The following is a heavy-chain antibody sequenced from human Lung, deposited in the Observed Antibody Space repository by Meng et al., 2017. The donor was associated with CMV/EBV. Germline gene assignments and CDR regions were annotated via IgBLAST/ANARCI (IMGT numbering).Heavy chain of an antibody. CDR3: TTDRR. CDR1: GFTFSDAW. CDR2: VKSETDGGTR. Sequence: GGSLRLCCAASGFTFSDAWMSWVRQAPGKGLEWVGHVKSETDGGTRDYAAPVKDRFTISRDDSKITVYLQMTNLKAEDTAIYYCTTDRRWGQGALV. V-gene: IGHV3-15*01. J-gene: IGHJ4*02.